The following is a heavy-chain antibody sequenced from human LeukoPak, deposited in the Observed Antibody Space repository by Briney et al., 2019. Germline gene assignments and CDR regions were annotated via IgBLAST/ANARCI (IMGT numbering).Heavy chain of an antibody. Sequence: SETLSLTRTVSGGSISSYYWSWIRQPPGKGLEWIGYIYYSGSTNYNPSLKSRVTISVDTSKNQFSLKLSSVTAADTAVYYCARVLTELSYYYYMGVWGKGTTVTVSS. CDR2: IYYSGST. CDR1: GGSISSYY. V-gene: IGHV4-59*01. CDR3: ARVLTELSYYYYMGV. D-gene: IGHD1-14*01. J-gene: IGHJ6*03.